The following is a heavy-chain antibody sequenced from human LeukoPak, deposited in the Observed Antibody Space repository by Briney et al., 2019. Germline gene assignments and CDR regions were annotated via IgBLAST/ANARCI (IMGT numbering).Heavy chain of an antibody. Sequence: GGSLKLSCAASGFTFSGSAMHWLRQPPGKGLEWVGHIRSRANSNATAYAATVKGRFTISRDDSKNTAYLQMNSLKTEDTAVYYCTGTGEYYDFWSGYGDYYYMDVWGKGTTVTVSS. CDR3: TGTGEYYDFWSGYGDYYYMDV. J-gene: IGHJ6*03. V-gene: IGHV3-73*01. D-gene: IGHD3-3*01. CDR1: GFTFSGSA. CDR2: IRSRANSNAT.